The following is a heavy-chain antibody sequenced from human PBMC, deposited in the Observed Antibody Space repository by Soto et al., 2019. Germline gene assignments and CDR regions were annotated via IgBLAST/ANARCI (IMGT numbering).Heavy chain of an antibody. CDR1: GFSLTTSGVV. V-gene: IGHV2-5*02. CDR2: IYWDDDK. Sequence: QITLKESGPTLVKPTQTLTLTCTFSGFSLTTSGVVVGWIRQPPGKALEWLALIYWDDDKRYSPSLKSRLTITKDTSKNQVVLTMTNMDPVDTATYYCARRYSTSSPLYYFDYWGEGTLVTVSS. J-gene: IGHJ4*02. D-gene: IGHD6-6*01. CDR3: ARRYSTSSPLYYFDY.